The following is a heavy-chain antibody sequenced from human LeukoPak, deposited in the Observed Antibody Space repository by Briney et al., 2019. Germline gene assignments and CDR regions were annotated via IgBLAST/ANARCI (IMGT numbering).Heavy chain of an antibody. J-gene: IGHJ6*02. Sequence: ASVKVSCKVSGYTLIELSMHWVRQAPGKGLEWMGGFDPEDGETIYAQKFQGRVTMTEDTSTDTAYMELSSLRSEDTAVYYCAPGMRGPYYYYGMDVWGQGTTVTVSS. CDR3: APGMRGPYYYYGMDV. D-gene: IGHD2-2*01. CDR1: GYTLIELS. V-gene: IGHV1-24*01. CDR2: FDPEDGET.